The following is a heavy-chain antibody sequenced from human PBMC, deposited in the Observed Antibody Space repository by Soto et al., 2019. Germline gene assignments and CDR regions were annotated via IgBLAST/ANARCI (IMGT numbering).Heavy chain of an antibody. D-gene: IGHD1-7*01. CDR3: AKDRVGGTFYTPLAF. J-gene: IGHJ4*02. Sequence: GSLRLSCQASGFNFDNYGMHWVRQAPGKGLEWVAVITYDGSFQYYADSVKGRFTISRDNSKNTLSLHLNTLKPEDTAVYHCAKDRVGGTFYTPLAFWGQGTLVTVSS. CDR2: ITYDGSFQ. CDR1: GFNFDNYG. V-gene: IGHV3-30*18.